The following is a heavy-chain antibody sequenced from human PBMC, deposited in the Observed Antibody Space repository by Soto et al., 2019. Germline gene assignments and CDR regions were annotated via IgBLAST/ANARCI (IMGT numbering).Heavy chain of an antibody. Sequence: SVKVSWKASGGTFSSYAISWVRQAPRQGLEWMGGIIPIFGTANYAQKFQGRVTITADESTSTAYMELSSLRSEDTAVYYCAREDIVVVPAAIRGTYYYYGMDVWGRGTTVTVSS. J-gene: IGHJ6*02. V-gene: IGHV1-69*13. CDR1: GGTFSSYA. CDR3: AREDIVVVPAAIRGTYYYYGMDV. CDR2: IIPIFGTA. D-gene: IGHD2-2*02.